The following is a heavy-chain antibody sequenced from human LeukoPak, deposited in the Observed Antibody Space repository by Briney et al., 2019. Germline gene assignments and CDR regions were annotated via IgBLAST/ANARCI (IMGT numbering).Heavy chain of an antibody. CDR1: GFTFNNYG. Sequence: AGGSLRLSCAASGFTFNNYGMHWVRQAPGKGLEWVAFIRYDGSNKYYPDSVKGRFTISRDNSKNTLYLQMNSLRAEDTAVYYCAKDGSPPVRFLAYFYYYMDVWGKGTTVTVSS. V-gene: IGHV3-30*02. CDR2: IRYDGSNK. D-gene: IGHD3-3*01. CDR3: AKDGSPPVRFLAYFYYYMDV. J-gene: IGHJ6*03.